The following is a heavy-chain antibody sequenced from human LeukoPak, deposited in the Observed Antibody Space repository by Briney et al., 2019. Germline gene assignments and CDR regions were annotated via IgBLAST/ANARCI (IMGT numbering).Heavy chain of an antibody. CDR3: ARDRGDSGSGWYPSPSGY. J-gene: IGHJ4*02. CDR2: ISAYNGNT. CDR1: GYTFTSYG. V-gene: IGHV1-18*01. D-gene: IGHD6-19*01. Sequence: ASVKVSCKASGYTFTSYGISWVRQAPGQGLEWMGWISAYNGNTNYAQKLQGRVTMTTDTSTSTAYMELRSLRSDDTAVYYCARDRGDSGSGWYPSPSGYWGQGTLATASS.